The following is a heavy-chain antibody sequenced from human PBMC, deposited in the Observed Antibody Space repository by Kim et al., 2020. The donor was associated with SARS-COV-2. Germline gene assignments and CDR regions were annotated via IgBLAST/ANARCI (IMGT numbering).Heavy chain of an antibody. Sequence: NKYYADSVKGRFTTSRDNSKNTLYLQMNSLRAEDTAVYYCASMATNGPGYWGQGTLVSVSS. CDR3: ASMATNGPGY. D-gene: IGHD5-12*01. CDR2: NK. V-gene: IGHV3-33*01. J-gene: IGHJ4*02.